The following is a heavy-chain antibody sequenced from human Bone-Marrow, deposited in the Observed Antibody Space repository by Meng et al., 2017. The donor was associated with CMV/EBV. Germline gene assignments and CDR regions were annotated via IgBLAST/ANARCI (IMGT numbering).Heavy chain of an antibody. D-gene: IGHD2-2*02. CDR2: IYWNDDK. CDR1: GFSLSTSGVG. V-gene: IGHV2-5*01. Sequence: SDPTLVKPTQTLTLTCTFSGFSLSTSGVGVGWIRQPPGKALEWLALIYWNDDKRYSPSLKSRLTITKDTSKNQVVLTMTNMDPVDTATYYCAHRRGGYCSSTSCYKGMGGMDVWGQGTTVTVSS. J-gene: IGHJ6*02. CDR3: AHRRGGYCSSTSCYKGMGGMDV.